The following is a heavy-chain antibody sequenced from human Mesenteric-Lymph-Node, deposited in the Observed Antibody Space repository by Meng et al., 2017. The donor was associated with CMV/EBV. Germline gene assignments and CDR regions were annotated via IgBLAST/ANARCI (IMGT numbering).Heavy chain of an antibody. D-gene: IGHD2-21*01. CDR3: ARDYTPLPYYYYGMDV. V-gene: IGHV1-18*01. J-gene: IGHJ6*02. CDR1: GYTFTSYG. Sequence: ASVKVSCKASGYTFTSYGISWVRQAPGQGLEWMGWISAYNGNTNYAQKLQGRVTMTTDTSTSTAYMELSRLRSDDTAVYYCARDYTPLPYYYYGMDVWGQGTTVTVSS. CDR2: ISAYNGNT.